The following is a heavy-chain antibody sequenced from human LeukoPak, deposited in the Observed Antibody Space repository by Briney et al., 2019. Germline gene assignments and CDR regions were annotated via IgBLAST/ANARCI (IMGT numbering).Heavy chain of an antibody. CDR1: GGSISSSGYY. CDR2: ISYTGTT. V-gene: IGHV4-39*01. CDR3: ARRRIVATIDY. J-gene: IGHJ4*02. D-gene: IGHD5-12*01. Sequence: SETLSLTCGVSGGSISSSGYYWAWIRQPPGTGLEWIGSISYTGTTYYNPSLKSRLTISTDRSKNQFSLKLTSVTAADTAVYYCARRRIVATIDYWGQGTLVTVSS.